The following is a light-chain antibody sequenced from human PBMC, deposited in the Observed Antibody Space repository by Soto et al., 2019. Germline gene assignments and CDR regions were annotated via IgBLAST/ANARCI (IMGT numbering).Light chain of an antibody. J-gene: IGLJ1*01. Sequence: QSALTQPASLSGSPGQSITISCTGTSSDVGGYNYVSWYQQHPGKAPKLMIYDVSNRPSGVSNRFSGSKSGNTASLTISGLEAEDEDDYDYYSYRANSTTTAVFGTGTKLTVL. CDR2: DVS. CDR3: YSYRANSTTTAV. CDR1: SSDVGGYNY. V-gene: IGLV2-14*03.